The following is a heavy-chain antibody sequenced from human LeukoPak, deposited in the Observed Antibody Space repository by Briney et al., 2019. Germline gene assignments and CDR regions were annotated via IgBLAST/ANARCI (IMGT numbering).Heavy chain of an antibody. CDR2: IDSSGGYM. CDR1: GFTFNTYS. J-gene: IGHJ6*03. V-gene: IGHV3-21*01. Sequence: GGSLRLSCEASGFTFNTYSMNWARQAPGKGLEWVSSIDSSGGYMFYADSVKGRFTISRDNAKNSLYLQMNSLRAEDTAVYYCARRGGLKYSSSWYHPKLDHYYYMDVWGKGTTVTISS. D-gene: IGHD6-13*01. CDR3: ARRGGLKYSSSWYHPKLDHYYYMDV.